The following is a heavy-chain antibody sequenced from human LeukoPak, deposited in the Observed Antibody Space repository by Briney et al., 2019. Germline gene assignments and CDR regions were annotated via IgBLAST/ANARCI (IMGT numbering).Heavy chain of an antibody. CDR2: ISHDGSNK. V-gene: IGHV3-30*04. CDR3: AREGVVGAILGY. J-gene: IGHJ4*02. D-gene: IGHD1-26*01. Sequence: GRSLRLSCAASGFTFTSYAMHWVHQAPGKGLEWVALISHDGSNKDYGDSVKGRFTISRDNSKNTLYLQMNSLKPEDTAVYYCAREGVVGAILGYWGQGSLVTVSP. CDR1: GFTFTSYA.